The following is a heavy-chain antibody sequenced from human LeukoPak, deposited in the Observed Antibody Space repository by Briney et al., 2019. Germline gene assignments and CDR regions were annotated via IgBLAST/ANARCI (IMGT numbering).Heavy chain of an antibody. D-gene: IGHD3-10*01. J-gene: IGHJ4*02. Sequence: SETLSLTCAVSGGPISSGGYSWSWIRQPPGKGLEWIGYIYHSGSTYYNPSLKSRVTISVDRFKNQFSLKLSSVTAADTAVYYCARGWGYGLGSYYNGFDYWGQGTLVTVSS. V-gene: IGHV4-30-2*01. CDR1: GGPISSGGYS. CDR2: IYHSGST. CDR3: ARGWGYGLGSYYNGFDY.